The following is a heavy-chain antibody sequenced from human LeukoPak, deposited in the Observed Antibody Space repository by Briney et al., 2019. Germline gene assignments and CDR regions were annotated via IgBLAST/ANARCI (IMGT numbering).Heavy chain of an antibody. D-gene: IGHD4-23*01. J-gene: IGHJ4*02. CDR3: ARQGYGGHSRGAADY. CDR1: GYTFTSYY. Sequence: ASVKVSCKASGYTFTSYYIHWVRQAPGQGLEWMGIINPSGGSTGYAQKFQGRVTMTRDMSTSTVYMELSSLRSEDTAVYYCARQGYGGHSRGAADYWGQGTLVTVSS. CDR2: INPSGGST. V-gene: IGHV1-46*01.